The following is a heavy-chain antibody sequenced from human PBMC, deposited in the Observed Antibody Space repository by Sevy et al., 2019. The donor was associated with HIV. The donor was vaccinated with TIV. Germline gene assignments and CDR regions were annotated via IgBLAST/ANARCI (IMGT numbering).Heavy chain of an antibody. Sequence: SETLSITCSVSGDSITSGAFSWNWIRQPPGKGLEWIGYIYHTGNTYYSPSLKSRLTISVDRSKNQFSLNLTSVTAADTAVYYCARDGGTLTVPGSFDIRGQGTMVTVSS. D-gene: IGHD3-9*01. CDR1: GDSITSGAFS. J-gene: IGHJ3*02. CDR3: ARDGGTLTVPGSFDI. CDR2: IYHTGNT. V-gene: IGHV4-30-2*01.